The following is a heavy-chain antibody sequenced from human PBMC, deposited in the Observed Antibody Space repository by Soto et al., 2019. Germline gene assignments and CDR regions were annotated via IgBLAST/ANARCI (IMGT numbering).Heavy chain of an antibody. CDR1: GFTFSSYA. CDR2: INYGGGST. Sequence: EVQLLESGGGLVQPGGSLRLSCVASGFTFSSYAMSWVRQAPGKGLEWVSAINYGGGSTYYADSVKGRFTISRDNSKNTLYLQMNSLRAEDTAVYYCAKRGDSSDYPTSYYFDYWGQGTLVTVSS. J-gene: IGHJ4*02. D-gene: IGHD3-22*01. CDR3: AKRGDSSDYPTSYYFDY. V-gene: IGHV3-23*01.